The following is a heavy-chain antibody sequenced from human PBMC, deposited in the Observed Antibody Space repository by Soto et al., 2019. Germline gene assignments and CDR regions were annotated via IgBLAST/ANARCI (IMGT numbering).Heavy chain of an antibody. J-gene: IGHJ6*02. Sequence: QVQLQESGPGLVKPSETMSLSCTVSGGSISSYYWSWFRQSPGKRMEWIGYVHHSWGSSYNPSLQRGVXXSLDTSKSKFSLKVTSVTATDTAVYYCARQGFGPLHGLVDVWGQGTTVTVSS. V-gene: IGHV4-59*08. CDR3: ARQGFGPLHGLVDV. D-gene: IGHD3-10*01. CDR2: VHHSWGS. CDR1: GGSISSYY.